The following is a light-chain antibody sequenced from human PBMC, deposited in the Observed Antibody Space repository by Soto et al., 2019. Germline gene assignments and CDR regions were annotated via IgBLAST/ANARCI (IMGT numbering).Light chain of an antibody. CDR1: SSNIGAGYD. J-gene: IGLJ3*02. CDR3: QSYDSSLSVV. CDR2: GNS. V-gene: IGLV1-40*01. Sequence: QSVLTQPPSVSGAPGQRVTISCTGSSSNIGAGYDVHWYQQLPGTAPKLLIYGNSNRPSGVPDRFSGSKSGTSASLAISNLQAEYEADYYCQSYDSSLSVVFGGGTKLTVL.